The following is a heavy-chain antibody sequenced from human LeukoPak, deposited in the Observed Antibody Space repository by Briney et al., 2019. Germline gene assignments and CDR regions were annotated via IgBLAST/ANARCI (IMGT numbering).Heavy chain of an antibody. CDR3: ARAQGNGLIDF. CDR2: IHYSGST. CDR1: GGSISSYY. D-gene: IGHD3/OR15-3a*01. Sequence: SETLSLTCTVSGGSISSYYWSWIRQPPGKGLEWIGYIHYSGSTNYNPSLKSRVTISVDTSKNQFSLRLSSVTAADTADYYCARAQGNGLIDFWGQGTLVTVSS. J-gene: IGHJ4*02. V-gene: IGHV4-59*08.